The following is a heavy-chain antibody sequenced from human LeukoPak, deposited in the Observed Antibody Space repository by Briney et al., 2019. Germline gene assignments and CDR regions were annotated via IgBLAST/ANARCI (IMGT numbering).Heavy chain of an antibody. CDR1: GFTFSSYS. CDR2: ISSSSSYI. V-gene: IGHV3-21*04. CDR3: ASHDSSGYFEVNWYYYYYYMDV. Sequence: PGGSLRLSCAASGFTFSSYSMNWVRQAPGKGLEWVSSISSSSSYIYYADSVKGRFTISRDNSKNTLYLQMNSLRAEDTAVYYCASHDSSGYFEVNWYYYYYYMDVWGKGTTVTVSS. J-gene: IGHJ6*03. D-gene: IGHD3-22*01.